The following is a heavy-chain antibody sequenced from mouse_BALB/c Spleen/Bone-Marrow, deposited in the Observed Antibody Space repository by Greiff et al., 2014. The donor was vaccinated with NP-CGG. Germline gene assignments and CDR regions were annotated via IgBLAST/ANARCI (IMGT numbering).Heavy chain of an antibody. Sequence: EVQLQQSGPELVKPGASVKMSCKASRYTFTSYVLHWVRQKPGQGLEWIGFMNPFNDGTKYNEKFKGKATPTSDKSSSTAYMELSSLTSEDSAVYYCAREVVATDYFDYWGQGTTLTVSS. CDR2: MNPFNDGT. D-gene: IGHD1-1*01. CDR3: AREVVATDYFDY. J-gene: IGHJ2*01. CDR1: RYTFTSYV. V-gene: IGHV1-14*01.